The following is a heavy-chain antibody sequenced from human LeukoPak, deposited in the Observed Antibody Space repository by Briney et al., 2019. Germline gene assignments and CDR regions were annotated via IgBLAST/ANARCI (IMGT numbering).Heavy chain of an antibody. CDR1: GYTFTSYA. D-gene: IGHD6-19*01. CDR2: INAGNGNT. CDR3: ATRGSSGWCDY. J-gene: IGHJ4*02. V-gene: IGHV1-3*01. Sequence: GASVKVSCTASGYTFTSYAMHWVRQAPGQRLEWMGWINAGNGNTKYSQKFQGRVTITRDTSASTAYMELSSLRSEDTAVYYCATRGSSGWCDYWGQGTLVTVSS.